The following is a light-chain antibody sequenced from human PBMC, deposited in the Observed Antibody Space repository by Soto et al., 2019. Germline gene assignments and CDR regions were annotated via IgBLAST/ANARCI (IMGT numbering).Light chain of an antibody. V-gene: IGKV3-15*01. CDR1: QSVSSN. J-gene: IGKJ2*01. CDR3: QQYNKWPPYT. Sequence: EIVMTQSPANLSVSPGERATLSCRASQSVSSNLAWYQQKPGQDPRLLIYGASTRATSIPARFSGSGSGTEFTLTINSLQSEDFAVYYCQQYNKWPPYTFGQGTKLAIK. CDR2: GAS.